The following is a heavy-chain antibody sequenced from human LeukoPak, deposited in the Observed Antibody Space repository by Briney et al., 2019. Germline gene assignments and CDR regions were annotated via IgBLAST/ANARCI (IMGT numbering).Heavy chain of an antibody. CDR3: AASGDFWGYGMDV. J-gene: IGHJ6*02. V-gene: IGHV3-30*03. CDR1: GFTFSSYG. Sequence: GGSLRLSCAASGFTFSSYGMHWVRQAPGKGLEWVAVISYDGSNKYYADSVKGRFTISRDNSKNTLYLQMNSLRAEDTAVYYCAASGDFWGYGMDVWGQGTTVTVSS. D-gene: IGHD3-3*01. CDR2: ISYDGSNK.